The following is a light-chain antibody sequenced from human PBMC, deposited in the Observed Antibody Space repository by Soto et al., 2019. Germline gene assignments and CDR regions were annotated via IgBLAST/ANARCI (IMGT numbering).Light chain of an antibody. J-gene: IGLJ1*01. V-gene: IGLV1-51*01. CDR3: GAWDGSLRLYV. CDR2: DSN. CDR1: SSNIGNNY. Sequence: QSVLTQPPSVSAAPGQTVTISCSGSSSNIGNNYVSWYQQLPGTAPKLLIYDSNKRPSGIPERFSASKSGTSATLGITGLQNGDEADYYCGAWDGSLRLYVFGTGTKVTVL.